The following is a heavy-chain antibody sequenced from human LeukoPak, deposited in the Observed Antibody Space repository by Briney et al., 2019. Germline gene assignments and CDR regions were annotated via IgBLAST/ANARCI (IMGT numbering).Heavy chain of an antibody. D-gene: IGHD3-22*01. J-gene: IGHJ4*02. V-gene: IGHV4-39*01. CDR1: GGSIRSSIYY. CDR3: ARQTSHHYYESSGYRIPFDS. CDR2: IYHTGSI. Sequence: SETLSLTCTVSGGSIRSSIYYWGWLRQPPGKALEWVGSIYHTGSIYYNPCLKSRLTIYVDTSKTQFSLRLSSVTAGDTAVYYCARQTSHHYYESSGYRIPFDSWGQGNLFTVSS.